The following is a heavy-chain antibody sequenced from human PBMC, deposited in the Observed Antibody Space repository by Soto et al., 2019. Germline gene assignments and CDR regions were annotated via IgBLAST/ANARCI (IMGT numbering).Heavy chain of an antibody. J-gene: IGHJ5*02. Sequence: LSLTCTVSGDSVSSGDYYWTWIRQPPGKGLEWVGHIYFSGRTNYIPSLESRVTVSLDTSKNQFSLKLTSVTAADTAVYYCARVPIDTYMIYWSDPWGQGTLVTVSS. CDR3: ARVPIDTYMIYWSDP. CDR2: IYFSGRT. D-gene: IGHD3-16*01. V-gene: IGHV4-61*08. CDR1: GDSVSSGDYY.